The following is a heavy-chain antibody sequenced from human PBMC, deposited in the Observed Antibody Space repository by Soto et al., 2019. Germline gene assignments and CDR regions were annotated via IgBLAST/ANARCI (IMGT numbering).Heavy chain of an antibody. V-gene: IGHV3-53*01. CDR1: GFTVSSNY. Sequence: EVQLVESGGGLIQPGGSLRVSCAASGFTVSSNYMSWVRQAPGKGLEWVSVIYTDGGTHYADSVKGRFTISRDNSKNTLYLQMNSLRAEDTAVYYCARELWSTGWKNYLDNWGQGTLVTVSS. CDR2: IYTDGGT. J-gene: IGHJ4*02. D-gene: IGHD6-19*01. CDR3: ARELWSTGWKNYLDN.